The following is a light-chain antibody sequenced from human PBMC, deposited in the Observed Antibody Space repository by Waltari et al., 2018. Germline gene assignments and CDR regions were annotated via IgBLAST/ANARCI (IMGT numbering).Light chain of an antibody. V-gene: IGKV1-39*01. CDR1: QSISSY. CDR3: QQSYTTPRT. CDR2: AAS. Sequence: DIQMTQSPSSLSASVGARVTITYRASQSISSYLSWFQQKPGTAPKLLIYAASSLQSGVPSRFSGSGSGTDFTLTISSLQPEDFATYYCQQSYTTPRTFGGGTKVEIK. J-gene: IGKJ4*01.